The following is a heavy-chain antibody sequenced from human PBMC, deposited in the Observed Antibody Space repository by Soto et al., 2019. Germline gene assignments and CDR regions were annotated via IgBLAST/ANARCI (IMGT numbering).Heavy chain of an antibody. CDR3: AINRSAGTLYGAFDL. CDR1: GGTFSDFT. V-gene: IGHV1-69*06. Sequence: QVQLVQSGSEVKKPGSSVKVSCKASGGTFSDFTLSWLRQAPGRGLEWMGGIITMIGPTNNAQKLKGRLTIPEEKSTGTVYMELNSLKSDDTVINYCAINRSAGTLYGAFDLGGQGPEVTVSP. J-gene: IGHJ3*01. CDR2: IITMIGPT. D-gene: IGHD1-1*01.